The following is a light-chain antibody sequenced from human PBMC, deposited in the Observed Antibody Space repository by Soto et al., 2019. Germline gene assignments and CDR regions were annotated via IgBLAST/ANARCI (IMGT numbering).Light chain of an antibody. CDR2: GAS. V-gene: IGKV3-20*01. Sequence: EVVLTQSLGTLSLSTGERATLSCRASQSVDSSTLAWYQQKPGQAPRLLISGASKRATGTPDRFSGSGSGTDFTITISRLEPEEFAVYYCQHFDDSLTFGGGNKVAIK. CDR3: QHFDDSLT. J-gene: IGKJ4*01. CDR1: QSVDSST.